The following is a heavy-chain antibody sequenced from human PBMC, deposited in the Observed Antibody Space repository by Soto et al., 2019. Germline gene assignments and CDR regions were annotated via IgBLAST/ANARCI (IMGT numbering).Heavy chain of an antibody. D-gene: IGHD2-21*01. CDR3: ASPELAGDDLRDRYFDF. CDR1: GFTFIDHF. CDR2: AKTRAKGYAT. J-gene: IGHJ2*01. V-gene: IGHV3-72*01. Sequence: PGGSLRLSCAASGFTFIDHFMDWVRQAPGKAPEWIGRAKTRAKGYATQHAASVKGRFTVSRDDSGNSFYLQMNSLKTDDTAVYYCASPELAGDDLRDRYFDFWGRGTLVTVSS.